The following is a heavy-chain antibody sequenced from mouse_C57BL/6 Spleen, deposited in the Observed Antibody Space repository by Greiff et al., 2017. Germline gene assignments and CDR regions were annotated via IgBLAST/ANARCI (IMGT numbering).Heavy chain of an antibody. V-gene: IGHV14-3*01. CDR2: IVPANGNT. CDR1: GFNIKNTY. Sequence: EVQLQQSVPELVRPAASVKFSCTASGFNIKNTYFHWVKHRPPQGLLWIGRIVPANGNTKYAPKIQGKATIAADTSSNTAYLQLSSMTAEDTAIYYCARDWDYWYFDVWGTGTTVTVSS. D-gene: IGHD4-1*01. J-gene: IGHJ1*03. CDR3: ARDWDYWYFDV.